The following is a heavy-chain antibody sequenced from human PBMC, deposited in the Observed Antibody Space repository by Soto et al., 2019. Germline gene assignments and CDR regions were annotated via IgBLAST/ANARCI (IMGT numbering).Heavy chain of an antibody. V-gene: IGHV4-59*08. CDR2: IYYSAST. J-gene: IGHJ3*02. CDR3: ARHLPYCGFDI. Sequence: SETLSLXCTVSGGSISSYYWSWIRQPPGKGLEWIGYIYYSASTNYSPSLKSRVTISVDTSKNQFSLNLSSVTAADTAVYYCARHLPYCGFDIWGQGTMVTVSS. D-gene: IGHD2-21*01. CDR1: GGSISSYY.